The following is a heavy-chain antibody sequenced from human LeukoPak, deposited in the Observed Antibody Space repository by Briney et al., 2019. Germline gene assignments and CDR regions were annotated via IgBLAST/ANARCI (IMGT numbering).Heavy chain of an antibody. D-gene: IGHD4-17*01. CDR2: IGSSDTTV. V-gene: IGHV3-48*03. Sequence: PGGSPRLSCAASGFTFSSSEMNWVRQAPGKGLEWVSYIGSSDTTVHYADSVEGRFTISRDNAKNSLYLQMNSLRAEDTAIYYCARLTVTTKDAFDIWGQGTMVIVSS. CDR3: ARLTVTTKDAFDI. CDR1: GFTFSSSE. J-gene: IGHJ3*02.